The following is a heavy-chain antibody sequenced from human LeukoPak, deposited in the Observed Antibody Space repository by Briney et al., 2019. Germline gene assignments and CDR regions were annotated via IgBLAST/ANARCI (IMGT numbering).Heavy chain of an antibody. CDR2: VSAYNGNT. CDR1: GYIFTNYG. D-gene: IGHD4-23*01. Sequence: ASVKVSCKASGYIFTNYGISWVRQAPRQGLEWMGWVSAYNGNTYYAQKIQGRVTMTTETSTNTAYMELRSLRSDDTAVYYCAREVHDYGGIRPEGDAFDIWGQGTMVTVSS. CDR3: AREVHDYGGIRPEGDAFDI. V-gene: IGHV1-18*01. J-gene: IGHJ3*02.